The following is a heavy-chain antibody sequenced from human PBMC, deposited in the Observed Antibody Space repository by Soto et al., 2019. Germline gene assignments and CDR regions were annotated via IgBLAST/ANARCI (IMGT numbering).Heavy chain of an antibody. Sequence: QVQLVQPGAEVRKPVASVKVSCKASGDIFTNFDFNWVRQATGQGLEWIGWMRANSGDTGHDQKFQGRVSMTRDTSMSTAYMELSSLRAEDTAVYYCARYIYGQGFKAWGQGTLVFVSS. CDR1: GDIFTNFD. D-gene: IGHD3-3*02. J-gene: IGHJ5*02. CDR2: MRANSGDT. CDR3: ARYIYGQGFKA. V-gene: IGHV1-8*01.